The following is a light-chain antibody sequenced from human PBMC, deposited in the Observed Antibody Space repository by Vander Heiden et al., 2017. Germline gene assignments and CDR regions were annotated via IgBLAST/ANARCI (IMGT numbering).Light chain of an antibody. CDR1: KLGDKY. J-gene: IGLJ2*01. V-gene: IGLV3-1*01. CDR3: QTWDANTAI. CDR2: QDT. Sequence: SYGLIQPPSVSVSPGQTASITCSGDKLGDKYASWYQQKSGQSPVLVIYQDTKWPSGIPERFSASNSGNTATLTISGIRAMDEADFYCQTWDANTAIFGGGTKLTVL.